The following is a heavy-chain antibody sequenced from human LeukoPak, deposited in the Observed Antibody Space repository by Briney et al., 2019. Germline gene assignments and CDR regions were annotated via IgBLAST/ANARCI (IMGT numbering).Heavy chain of an antibody. Sequence: SETLSLTCTVSGGSISSYYWSGIRQPAGKGLEWIGRIYTSGSTNYNPYLKSRVTISVDTSKNQFSLKPSSVTAADTAVYYCARVVRFYTTYYYYYYMDVWGKGTTVTVSS. V-gene: IGHV4-4*07. D-gene: IGHD3-3*01. CDR2: IYTSGST. CDR3: ARVVRFYTTYYYYYYMDV. J-gene: IGHJ6*03. CDR1: GGSISSYY.